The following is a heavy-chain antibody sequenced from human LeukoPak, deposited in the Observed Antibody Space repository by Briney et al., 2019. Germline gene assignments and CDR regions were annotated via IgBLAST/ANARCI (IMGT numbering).Heavy chain of an antibody. J-gene: IGHJ5*02. V-gene: IGHV4-59*01. CDR2: IYYSGST. CDR3: ARDPVA. CDR1: GCSISSYY. Sequence: PSETLSLTCTVSGCSISSYYWSWIRQPPGKGLEWIGYIYYSGSTNYNPSLKSRVTISVDTSKNQFSLKLSSVTAADTAVYYCARDPVAWGQGTLATVSS. D-gene: IGHD6-19*01.